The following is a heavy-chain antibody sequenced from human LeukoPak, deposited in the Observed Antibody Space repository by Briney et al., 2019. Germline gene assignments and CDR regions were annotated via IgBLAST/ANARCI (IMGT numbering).Heavy chain of an antibody. Sequence: GGSLRLSCAASGFTFSSYAMNWVRQAPGKGLEWVSVVRGSGGSTYYADSVKGRFTISRDNSKNTLYLQVNSLRDEDTAVYYCARDMDTSGYTFDYWGQGTLVTVSS. V-gene: IGHV3-23*01. CDR2: VRGSGGST. J-gene: IGHJ4*02. CDR3: ARDMDTSGYTFDY. CDR1: GFTFSSYA. D-gene: IGHD3-22*01.